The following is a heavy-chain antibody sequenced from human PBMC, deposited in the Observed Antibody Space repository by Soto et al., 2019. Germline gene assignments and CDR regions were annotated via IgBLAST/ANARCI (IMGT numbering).Heavy chain of an antibody. CDR3: ARGDPYYGMDV. CDR1: GFTIRNYF. D-gene: IGHD2-21*01. J-gene: IGHJ6*02. CDR2: ISYDGSNK. V-gene: IGHV3-30-3*01. Sequence: GGSLRLSCAASGFTIRNYFMHWVRQAPGKGLEWVAVISYDGSNKYYADSVKGRFTISRDNSNNTLSLQMNSLRAEDTALYSCARGDPYYGMDVWGQGTTVTVSS.